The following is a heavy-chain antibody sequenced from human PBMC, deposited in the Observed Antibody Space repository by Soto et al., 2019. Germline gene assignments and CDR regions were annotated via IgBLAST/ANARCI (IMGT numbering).Heavy chain of an antibody. CDR2: ILYTGST. V-gene: IGHV4-39*01. Sequence: PSETLSLTCTVSGGSISINNYYWGWIRQPPGKGLECIGNILYTGSTSYNPSLNSRVTMSVDTSKSQFSLKLTSLTAADTAIYYCARLPRYDFWTWGQGTLVTVS. CDR3: ARLPRYDFWT. D-gene: IGHD3-3*01. CDR1: GGSISINNYY. J-gene: IGHJ1*01.